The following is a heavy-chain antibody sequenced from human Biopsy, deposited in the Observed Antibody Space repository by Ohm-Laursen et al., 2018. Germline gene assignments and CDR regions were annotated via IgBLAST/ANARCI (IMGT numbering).Heavy chain of an antibody. CDR3: VRGVDYYDPYHYYALDV. CDR2: INHSGRT. CDR1: GESSSGYF. Sequence: TLSLTCAVNGESSSGYFWNWIRQPPGKGLEWIGEINHSGRTNYNPSLKSRVTISVDTSKNQFSLKVRSVTPADTAVYYCVRGVDYYDPYHYYALDVWGQGTTVTVSS. D-gene: IGHD3-22*01. V-gene: IGHV4-34*01. J-gene: IGHJ6*02.